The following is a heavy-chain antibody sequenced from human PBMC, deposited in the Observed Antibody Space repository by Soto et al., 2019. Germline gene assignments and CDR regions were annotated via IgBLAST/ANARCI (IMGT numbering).Heavy chain of an antibody. V-gene: IGHV1-18*01. CDR1: GYTFTSYG. CDR2: ISAYNGNT. CDR3: ATDLRKYLGSSWYVGSYYGMDV. Sequence: ASVKVSCKASGYTFTSYGISWVRQAPGQGLEWMGWISAYNGNTNYAQKFQGRVTMTEDTSTDTAYMELSSLRSEDTAVYYCATDLRKYLGSSWYVGSYYGMDVWGQGTTVTVSS. D-gene: IGHD6-13*01. J-gene: IGHJ6*02.